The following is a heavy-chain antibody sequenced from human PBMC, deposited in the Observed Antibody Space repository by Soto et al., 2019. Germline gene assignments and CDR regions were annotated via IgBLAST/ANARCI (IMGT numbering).Heavy chain of an antibody. J-gene: IGHJ6*02. CDR3: ARGGDCSSTSCYETPKYYYYYYGMDV. CDR2: ISSSSSYI. V-gene: IGHV3-21*01. CDR1: GFTFSSYS. D-gene: IGHD2-2*01. Sequence: GGSLRLSCAASGFTFSSYSMNWVRQAPGKGLEWVSSISSSSSYIYYADSVKGRFTISRDNAKNSLYLQMNSLRAEDTAVYYCARGGDCSSTSCYETPKYYYYYYGMDVWGQGTTVTGSS.